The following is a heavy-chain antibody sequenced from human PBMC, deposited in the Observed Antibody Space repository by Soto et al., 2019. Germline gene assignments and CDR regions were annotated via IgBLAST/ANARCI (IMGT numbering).Heavy chain of an antibody. V-gene: IGHV4-31*03. Sequence: PSETLSLTCTVSGGSISSGGYYWSWIRQHPGKGLEWIGYIYYSGSTYYNPSLKSRVTISVDTSKNQFSLKLSSVTAADTAVYYCARFLSGGDYFDYWGQGTLVTVSS. CDR1: GGSISSGGYY. CDR3: ARFLSGGDYFDY. J-gene: IGHJ4*02. CDR2: IYYSGST.